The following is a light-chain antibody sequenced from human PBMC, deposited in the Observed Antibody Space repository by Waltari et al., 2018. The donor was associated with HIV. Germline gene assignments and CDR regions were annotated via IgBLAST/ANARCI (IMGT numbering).Light chain of an antibody. J-gene: IGKJ2*01. CDR3: QRYNSAPYT. Sequence: DVQMTQSPSSLSASVGDRVTITCRASHDISDYLAWYQQKPGTAPKLLLHTASTLQSGVPSRFGGSGSGTEFTLTISSLQPEDVATYFCQRYNSAPYTFGQGTKLEI. CDR1: HDISDY. V-gene: IGKV1-27*01. CDR2: TAS.